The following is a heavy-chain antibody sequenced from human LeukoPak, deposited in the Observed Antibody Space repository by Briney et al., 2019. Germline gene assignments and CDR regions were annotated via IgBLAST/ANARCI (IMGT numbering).Heavy chain of an antibody. J-gene: IGHJ6*03. CDR2: ISSSSSYI. V-gene: IGHV3-21*01. CDR3: ARDAQWLVPEGYYFYMDV. Sequence: GGSLRLSCAASGFTFSNYAMSWVRQAPGKGLEWVSSISSSSSYIFYADSVKGRFAISRDNANNSLYLQMSSLRAEDTAVYYCARDAQWLVPEGYYFYMDVWGKGTTVTVSS. D-gene: IGHD6-19*01. CDR1: GFTFSNYA.